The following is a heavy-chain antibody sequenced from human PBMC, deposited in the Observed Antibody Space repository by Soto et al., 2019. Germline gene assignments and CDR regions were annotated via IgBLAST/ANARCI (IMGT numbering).Heavy chain of an antibody. CDR3: AKDQYGDYGGGVY. J-gene: IGHJ4*02. V-gene: IGHV3-30*18. CDR2: ISYDGSNK. CDR1: GFTFSSYG. D-gene: IGHD4-17*01. Sequence: QVQLVESGGGVVQPGRSLRLSCAASGFTFSSYGMHWVRQAPGKGLEWVAVISYDGSNKYYADSVKGRFTISRDNSKNTLYLQMNSLRAEDTAVYYCAKDQYGDYGGGVYWGQGTLVTVSS.